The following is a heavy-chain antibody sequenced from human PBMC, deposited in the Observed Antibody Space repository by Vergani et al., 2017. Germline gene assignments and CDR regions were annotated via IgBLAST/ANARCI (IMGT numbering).Heavy chain of an antibody. J-gene: IGHJ4*02. CDR3: AKDYNIMGALHY. V-gene: IGHV3-30*07. CDR2: VSYDGGVK. D-gene: IGHD3-22*01. CDR1: GFKFSDYA. Sequence: QVQLVESGGGVVQPGRSLRLSCAASGFKFSDYAMHWVRQAPGKGLEWVTFVSYDGGVKYYAASVKGRFTVSRDNSKNTLFLQLKTLRAEDTGVYYCAKDYNIMGALHYWGQGTLVAVSS.